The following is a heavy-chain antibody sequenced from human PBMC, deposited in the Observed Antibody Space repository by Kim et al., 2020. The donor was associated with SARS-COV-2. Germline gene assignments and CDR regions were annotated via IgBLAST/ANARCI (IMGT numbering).Heavy chain of an antibody. V-gene: IGHV3-33*08. J-gene: IGHJ6*02. CDR1: GFIFGSYG. CDR2: IWHDGSQK. D-gene: IGHD3-10*01. CDR3: ARDPRLVYFGSGNYYYGMDV. Sequence: GGSLRLSCAASGFIFGSYGIHWVRQAPGKGLEWVAVIWHDGSQKYYADSVKGRFTISRDNRKNTVYLEMNSLRAEDTAVYYCARDPRLVYFGSGNYYYGMDVWGQGTTVTVSS.